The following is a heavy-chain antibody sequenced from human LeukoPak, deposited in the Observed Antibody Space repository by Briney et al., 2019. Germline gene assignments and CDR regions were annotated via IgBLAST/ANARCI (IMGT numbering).Heavy chain of an antibody. CDR1: GFTVSSNE. J-gene: IGHJ4*02. D-gene: IGHD2-2*01. CDR3: AKSIITVVVPAAIAY. Sequence: GGSLRLSCAASGFTVSSNEMSWVRQAPGKGLEWVSSISGGSTYYADSRKGRFTISRDNSKNTLHLQMNSLRAEDTAVYYCAKSIITVVVPAAIAYWGQGTLVTVSS. V-gene: IGHV3-38-3*01. CDR2: ISGGST.